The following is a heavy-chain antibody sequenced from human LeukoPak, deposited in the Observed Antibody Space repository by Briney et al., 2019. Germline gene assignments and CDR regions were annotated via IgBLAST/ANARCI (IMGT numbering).Heavy chain of an antibody. CDR2: ISAYNGDT. D-gene: IGHD3-22*01. Sequence: VASVKVSCKASGYTFINYGITWVRRAPGQGLEWTGWISAYNGDTNYVQKLQGRVTMTTDTSTNTAYMELRSLISDDTAVYYCARATGYYDSSGSPNWFDPWGQGTLVTVSS. J-gene: IGHJ5*02. V-gene: IGHV1-18*01. CDR3: ARATGYYDSSGSPNWFDP. CDR1: GYTFINYG.